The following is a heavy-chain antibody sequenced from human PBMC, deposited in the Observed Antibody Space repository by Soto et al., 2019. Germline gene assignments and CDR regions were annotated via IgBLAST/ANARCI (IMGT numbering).Heavy chain of an antibody. CDR2: ISYYGSNK. Sequence: PGGSLRLSCAASGFTFSNYAMHWVRQAPGKGLEWVAVISYYGSNKNYADSVKGRFTISRDNSKNTLYLQMNSLRAEDTAVYYCARDRALQLPYYNWFDPWGQGTLVTVSS. CDR3: ARDRALQLPYYNWFDP. V-gene: IGHV3-30-3*01. CDR1: GFTFSNYA. D-gene: IGHD1-1*01. J-gene: IGHJ5*02.